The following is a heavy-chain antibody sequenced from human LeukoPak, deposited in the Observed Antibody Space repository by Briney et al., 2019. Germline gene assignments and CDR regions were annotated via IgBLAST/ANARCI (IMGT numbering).Heavy chain of an antibody. J-gene: IGHJ4*02. CDR2: IEQDGGEK. Sequence: TGGSLRLSCAASGFTFSSSWVIWVRQATGKGLEWVANIEQDGGEKYYVDSLKPRFTISRDNAKNSLYLQMNSLRADDTAVYYCARDLYNSASRWGQGTLVTVSS. V-gene: IGHV3-7*03. CDR1: GFTFSSSW. D-gene: IGHD6-25*01. CDR3: ARDLYNSASR.